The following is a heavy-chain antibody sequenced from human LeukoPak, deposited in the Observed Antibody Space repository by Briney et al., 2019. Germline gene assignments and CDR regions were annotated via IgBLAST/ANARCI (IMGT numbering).Heavy chain of an antibody. CDR2: IYYTGST. D-gene: IGHD3-10*01. CDR3: ARHLDYYGSGTYEF. J-gene: IGHJ4*02. V-gene: IGHV4-59*08. Sequence: SETLSLTCSVSGGSISSYYWSWIRQPPGKGLEWIGYIYYTGSTNYNPSLKSRVTISVDTSKNQFSLKLSSVTAADTAVYYCARHLDYYGSGTYEFWGQGTLVTVSS. CDR1: GGSISSYY.